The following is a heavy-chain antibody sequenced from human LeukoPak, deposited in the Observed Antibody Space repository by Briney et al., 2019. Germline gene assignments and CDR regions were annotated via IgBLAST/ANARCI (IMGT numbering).Heavy chain of an antibody. D-gene: IGHD6-19*01. Sequence: GGSLRLSCAASGFTFSKYWMLWVRQAPGKGQESVSRINTDGTVTTYADSVKGRFTVSRDNADNTMFLQMNSVRDEDTAVYYCATKQWLAPPPDSWGQGTPVTVSS. CDR3: ATKQWLAPPPDS. J-gene: IGHJ4*02. V-gene: IGHV3-74*01. CDR2: INTDGTVT. CDR1: GFTFSKYW.